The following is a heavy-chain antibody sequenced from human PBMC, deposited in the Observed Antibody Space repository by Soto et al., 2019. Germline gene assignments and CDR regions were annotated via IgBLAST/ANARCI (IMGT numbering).Heavy chain of an antibody. CDR2: INHSGST. V-gene: IGHV4-34*01. J-gene: IGHJ4*02. D-gene: IGHD2-15*01. CDR1: GGSFSGYY. Sequence: SETLSLTCAVYGGSFSGYYWSWIRQPPGKGLEWIGEINHSGSTNYNPSLKSRVTISVDTSKNQFSLKLSSVTAADTAVYYCARVFAAHRLGGYHFDYWGQGTLVTVSS. CDR3: ARVFAAHRLGGYHFDY.